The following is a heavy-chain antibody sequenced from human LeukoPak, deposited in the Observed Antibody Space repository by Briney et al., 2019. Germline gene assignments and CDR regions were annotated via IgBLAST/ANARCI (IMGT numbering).Heavy chain of an antibody. CDR1: GGSISSSNW. V-gene: IGHV4-4*02. D-gene: IGHD5-12*01. CDR3: ARVTNSGYDYDDY. J-gene: IGHJ4*02. Sequence: PSETLSLTCAVSGGSISSSNWWSWVRQPPGKGLEWIGEIYHSGSTNYNPSLKGRVTISVDKSKNQFSLKLSSVTAADTAVYYCARVTNSGYDYDDYWGQGTLVTVSS. CDR2: IYHSGST.